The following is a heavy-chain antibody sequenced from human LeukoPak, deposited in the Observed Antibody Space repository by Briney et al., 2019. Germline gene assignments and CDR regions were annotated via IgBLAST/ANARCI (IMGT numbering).Heavy chain of an antibody. J-gene: IGHJ2*01. V-gene: IGHV3-7*01. D-gene: IGHD2-15*01. CDR3: ARDREVVVAAKLYWSFDL. CDR1: GFNFRSYW. Sequence: PGGSLRLSCTAAGFNFRSYWMAWVRRAPGQGLEGVANMKEGGGEKYYVDSVKGRFTISRDNAKNSLYLQMNSLRAEDTAVYYCARDREVVVAAKLYWSFDLWGRGTLVTVSS. CDR2: MKEGGGEK.